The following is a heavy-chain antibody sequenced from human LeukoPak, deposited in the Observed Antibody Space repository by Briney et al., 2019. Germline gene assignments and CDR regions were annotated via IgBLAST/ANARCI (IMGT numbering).Heavy chain of an antibody. D-gene: IGHD6-19*01. CDR1: GYTFTGYY. CDR3: ARVWGIAVAGTRY. CDR2: INPNSGGT. V-gene: IGHV1-2*02. Sequence: ASVKVSCKASGYTFTGYYMHWVRQAPGQGLEWMGWINPNSGGTNYAQKFQGRVTMTRDTSISTAYMELSRLRSDDTAVYYCARVWGIAVAGTRYWGQGTLVPSPQ. J-gene: IGHJ4*02.